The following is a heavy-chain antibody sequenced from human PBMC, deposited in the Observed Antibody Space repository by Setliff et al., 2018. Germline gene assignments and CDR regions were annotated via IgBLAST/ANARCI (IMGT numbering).Heavy chain of an antibody. CDR3: AREESIAVTTAYNWFDP. D-gene: IGHD6-19*01. CDR1: GFTVSSNY. J-gene: IGHJ5*02. CDR2: IYSGGDT. V-gene: IGHV3-66*02. Sequence: GGSLRLSCAASGFTVSSNYMSWVRQAPGKGLEWVSVIYSGGDTYYADSVKGRFTIYRDNSKNTLYLQMNSLRLEDTAIYYCAREESIAVTTAYNWFDPWGQGTLVTVSS.